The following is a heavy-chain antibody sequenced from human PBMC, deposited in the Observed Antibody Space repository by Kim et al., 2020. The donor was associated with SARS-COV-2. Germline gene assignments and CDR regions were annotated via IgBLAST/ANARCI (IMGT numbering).Heavy chain of an antibody. CDR2: YDGSNK. Sequence: YDGSNKYYADSVKGRFTISRDNSKNTLYLQMNSLRAEDTAVYYCAEPTEGWGQGTMVTVSS. CDR3: AEPTEG. V-gene: IGHV3-30*01. D-gene: IGHD4-17*01. J-gene: IGHJ3*01.